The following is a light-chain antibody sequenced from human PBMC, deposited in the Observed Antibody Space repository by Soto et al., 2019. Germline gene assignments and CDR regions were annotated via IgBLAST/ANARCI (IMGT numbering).Light chain of an antibody. CDR2: AAS. J-gene: IGKJ1*01. V-gene: IGKV1-39*01. CDR1: QSISSY. Sequence: DIQMTQSPSSLSASVGDRVTITCRASQSISSYLNWYQQKPGKAPKLLIYAASSLQSGVPSRFSGSGSETEFTLTISSLHPEDFATYYCQQSYNTPRTFGQGTKVEIK. CDR3: QQSYNTPRT.